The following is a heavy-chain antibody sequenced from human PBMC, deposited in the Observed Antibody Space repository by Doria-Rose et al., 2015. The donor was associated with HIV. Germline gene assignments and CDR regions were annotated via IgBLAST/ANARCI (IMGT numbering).Heavy chain of an antibody. D-gene: IGHD3-3*01. CDR2: IRWDSGAK. Sequence: VQLVQSGGGLVQPGRSLRLSCVGSGFSFESYAMHWVRLAPGNGLDCVAWIRWDSGAKGNADSVEGRFTISRDNAKKSVYLEMRSLRPEDTAFYYCAKAPIIGPKYYFYMDVWGKGTSVTVSS. J-gene: IGHJ6*03. V-gene: IGHV3-9*01. CDR1: GFSFESYA. CDR3: AKAPIIGPKYYFYMDV.